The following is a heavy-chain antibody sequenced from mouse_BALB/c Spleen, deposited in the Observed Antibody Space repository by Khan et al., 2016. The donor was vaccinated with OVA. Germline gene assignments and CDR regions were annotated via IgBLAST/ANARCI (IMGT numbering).Heavy chain of an antibody. V-gene: IGHV2-6-2*01. CDR3: ARHQFPLSMDS. J-gene: IGHJ4*01. Sequence: VQLVESGPDLVEPSQSLSITCTVSGFSLTSYAIHWVRQPPGKGLEWLVVIWSDGRTTYNSALKSRLSISKDNSKSQVFLKIDSLQTDDTAMYYCARHQFPLSMDSWGQGTSVTVSS. CDR1: GFSLTSYA. CDR2: IWSDGRT.